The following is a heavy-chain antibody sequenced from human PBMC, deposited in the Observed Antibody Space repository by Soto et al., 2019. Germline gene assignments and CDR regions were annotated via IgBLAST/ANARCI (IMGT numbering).Heavy chain of an antibody. D-gene: IGHD3-3*01. V-gene: IGHV3-23*01. CDR2: ISGSGSNT. CDR3: AKRFTSFGVVKLSPAMDY. J-gene: IGHJ4*02. CDR1: GFTFSSHA. Sequence: EVQLLESGGRLVQPGGSLRLSCAASGFTFSSHAMSWVRQAPGKGLEWVSGISGSGSNTYYADSVKGRFTISRDNSKNPLYLQMTSLRADDTALYYCAKRFTSFGVVKLSPAMDYWGQGTLVSVSS.